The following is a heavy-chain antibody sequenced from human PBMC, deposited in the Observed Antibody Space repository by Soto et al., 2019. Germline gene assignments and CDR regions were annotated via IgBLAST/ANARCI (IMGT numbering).Heavy chain of an antibody. CDR3: ARGQEGIVATH. D-gene: IGHD5-12*01. Sequence: QVQLQQWGAGLLKPSETLSLTCTVNGGSLTGYYWSWIRQPPGKGLEWIGEVKDGGSTNYSPSLRGRVSISAEASKNHFSLRRNSVTAADTAVYFCARGQEGIVATHWDQGALVTVSS. V-gene: IGHV4-34*01. CDR2: VKDGGST. J-gene: IGHJ4*02. CDR1: GGSLTGYY.